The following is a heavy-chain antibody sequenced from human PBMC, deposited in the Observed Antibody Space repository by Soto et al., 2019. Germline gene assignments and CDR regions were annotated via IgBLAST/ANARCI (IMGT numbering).Heavy chain of an antibody. V-gene: IGHV1-46*01. CDR2: ISPRDGGT. Sequence: ASVKVSCKASGYTFTNYYMHWVRQAPGQGPEWMGIISPRDGGTSNAQKFQGRLTMTADTSTSTLYMKLSSLTSEDTAVYYCARGRLFSSSSRGLGYYGMDDWGHGTTVTVSS. D-gene: IGHD6-6*01. CDR3: ARGRLFSSSSRGLGYYGMDD. J-gene: IGHJ6*02. CDR1: GYTFTNYY.